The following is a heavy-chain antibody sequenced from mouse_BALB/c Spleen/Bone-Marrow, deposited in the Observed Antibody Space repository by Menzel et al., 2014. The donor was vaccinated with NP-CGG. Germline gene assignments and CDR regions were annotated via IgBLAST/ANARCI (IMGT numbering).Heavy chain of an antibody. CDR2: IWAVRST. Sequence: VQLQESGPGLVAPSQSLSITCTVSGFSLTSYGGHCVRQPPGKGLEWLGVIWAVRSTNYNSALMSRLSISKDNSKSQVFLKMNSLQTDDTAIYYCDRDYYGNYYAMDYWGQGTSVTV. V-gene: IGHV2-9*02. J-gene: IGHJ4*01. CDR3: DRDYYGNYYAMDY. D-gene: IGHD2-1*01. CDR1: GFSLTSYG.